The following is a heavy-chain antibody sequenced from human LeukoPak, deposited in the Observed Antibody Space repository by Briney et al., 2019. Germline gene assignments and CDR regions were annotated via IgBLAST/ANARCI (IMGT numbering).Heavy chain of an antibody. Sequence: PGGSLRLSCAASGFTFSGYAMSWVRQAPGKGLEWVSAISGSGGSTYYADSVKGRFTISRDNSKNTLYLQMNSLRAEDTAVYYCAKAQRPNSGYLGFLVGYWGQGTLVTVSS. CDR1: GFTFSGYA. CDR2: ISGSGGST. CDR3: AKAQRPNSGYLGFLVGY. D-gene: IGHD5-12*01. J-gene: IGHJ4*02. V-gene: IGHV3-23*01.